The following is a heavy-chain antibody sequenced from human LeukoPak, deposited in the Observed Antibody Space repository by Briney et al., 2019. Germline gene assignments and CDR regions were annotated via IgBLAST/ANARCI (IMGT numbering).Heavy chain of an antibody. CDR1: GGSISSYY. J-gene: IGHJ4*02. CDR2: IYYSGST. CDR3: ARAPTLYYFDY. Sequence: KPSETLSLTCTVSGGSISSYYWSWIRQPPGKGLEWIGYIYYSGSTNYNPSLKSRVTISVDTSKNQFSLKLSSVTAADTAVYYCARAPTLYYFDYWGQGTLVTVSS. V-gene: IGHV4-59*01.